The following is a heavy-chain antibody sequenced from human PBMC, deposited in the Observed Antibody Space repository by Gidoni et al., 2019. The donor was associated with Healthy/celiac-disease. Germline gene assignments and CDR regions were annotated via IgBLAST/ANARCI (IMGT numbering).Heavy chain of an antibody. CDR1: GFTFSNAW. CDR2: IKSKTDGGTT. CDR3: TLGGESPAGWLRPYYYYYYMDV. Sequence: EVQLVESGGGLVTPGGSLRLSCAASGFTFSNAWMRWVRRAPGKGLEWVGRIKSKTDGGTTDYAAPVKGRFTISRDDSKNTLYLQMNSLKTEDTAVYYCTLGGESPAGWLRPYYYYYYMDVWGKGTTVTVSS. J-gene: IGHJ6*03. D-gene: IGHD5-12*01. V-gene: IGHV3-15*01.